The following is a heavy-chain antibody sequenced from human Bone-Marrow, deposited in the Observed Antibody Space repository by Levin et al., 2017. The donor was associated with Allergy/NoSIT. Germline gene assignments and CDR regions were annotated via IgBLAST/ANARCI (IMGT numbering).Heavy chain of an antibody. CDR2: ISYDGDKE. CDR3: ARDRAEMATITAFDI. V-gene: IGHV3-30*03. J-gene: IGHJ3*02. Sequence: SCAASGFTFTHYHLHWVRQAPVKGLEWVAVISYDGDKEDYAESVKGRFTISRDNSNNMLYLQMNSLKNEDTAIYYCARDRAEMATITAFDIWGQGTMVTVSS. CDR1: GFTFTHYH. D-gene: IGHD5-24*01.